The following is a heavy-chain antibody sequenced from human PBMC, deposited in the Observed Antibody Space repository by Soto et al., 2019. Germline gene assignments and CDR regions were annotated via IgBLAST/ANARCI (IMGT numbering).Heavy chain of an antibody. CDR2: IIPIFGTA. CDR1: GGTFSSYA. D-gene: IGHD2-15*01. CDR3: AGEGRWQQLPRNFDY. V-gene: IGHV1-69*13. J-gene: IGHJ4*02. Sequence: GASVKVSCKASGGTFSSYAISWVRQAPGQGLEWMGGIIPIFGTANYAQKFQGRVTITADESTSTAYMELSSLRSEDTAVYYCAGEGRWQQLPRNFDYWGQGTLVTVSS.